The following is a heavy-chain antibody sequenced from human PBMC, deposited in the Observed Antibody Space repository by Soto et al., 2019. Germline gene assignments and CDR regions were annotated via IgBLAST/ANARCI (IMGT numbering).Heavy chain of an antibody. CDR2: ISSSGSTI. V-gene: IGHV3-11*01. CDR3: ARVHCSGGSCYGAFDI. D-gene: IGHD2-15*01. J-gene: IGHJ3*02. CDR1: GFTFSDYY. Sequence: SLRRSCALSGFTFSDYYMSWIRHGPRNGLEWVSYISSSGSTIYYADSVKGRFTISRDNAKNSLYLQMNSLRAEDTAVYYCARVHCSGGSCYGAFDIWGQGTMVTVSS.